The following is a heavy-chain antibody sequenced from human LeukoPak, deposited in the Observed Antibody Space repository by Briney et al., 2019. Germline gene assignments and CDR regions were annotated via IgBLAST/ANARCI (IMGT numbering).Heavy chain of an antibody. V-gene: IGHV1-2*02. CDR3: ARERGYCSSSTCYTSDAFDI. CDR1: GYIFTGYY. J-gene: IGHJ3*02. CDR2: INPNSGGT. Sequence: GASVKVSCKTSGYIFTGYYMHWVRQAPGHGLEWMGWINPNSGGTNYAQRFQGRVTMTRDTSISTAHMELSRLRSDDTAVYYCARERGYCSSSTCYTSDAFDIWGQGTMVTVSS. D-gene: IGHD2-2*02.